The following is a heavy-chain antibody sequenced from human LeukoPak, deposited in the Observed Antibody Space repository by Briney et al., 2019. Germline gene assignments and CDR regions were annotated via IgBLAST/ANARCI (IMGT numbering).Heavy chain of an antibody. Sequence: PSETLSLTCTVSGGSISSYYWSWIRQPPGKGLEWIEYIYYSGNTNYNPSLKSRVTISVDTSKNQFSLKLSSVTAADTAVYYCARHSYGDYAGNYVMDVWGQGTTVTVSS. CDR2: IYYSGNT. J-gene: IGHJ6*02. CDR1: GGSISSYY. CDR3: ARHSYGDYAGNYVMDV. D-gene: IGHD4-17*01. V-gene: IGHV4-59*08.